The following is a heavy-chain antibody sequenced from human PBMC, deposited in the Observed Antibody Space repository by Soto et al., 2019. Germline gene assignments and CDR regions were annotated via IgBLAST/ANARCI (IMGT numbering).Heavy chain of an antibody. J-gene: IGHJ4*02. Sequence: GGSLRLSCAVSGSIFSSYGMHWVRQAPGKGLEWVALIWHDGSNKGYADSVKGRFTISRDNSKNTLNLQMNSLRVEDTAVYYCTRAAIKGELLDYWGQGTQVTVSS. CDR2: IWHDGSNK. CDR1: GSIFSSYG. V-gene: IGHV3-33*08. CDR3: TRAAIKGELLDY. D-gene: IGHD1-26*01.